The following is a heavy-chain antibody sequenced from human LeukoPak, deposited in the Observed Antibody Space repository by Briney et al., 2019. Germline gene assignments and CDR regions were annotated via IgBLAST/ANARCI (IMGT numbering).Heavy chain of an antibody. D-gene: IGHD3-22*01. V-gene: IGHV4-34*01. J-gene: IGHJ4*02. CDR1: GGSFSGYY. Sequence: SETLSLTCAVYGGSFSGYYWSWIRQPPGKGLEWIGEINHSGSTNYNPSLKSRVTISVDTSKNQFSLKLSSVTAADTAVYYCARGFDSSGYYYVGYWGQGTLVTVSS. CDR2: INHSGST. CDR3: ARGFDSSGYYYVGY.